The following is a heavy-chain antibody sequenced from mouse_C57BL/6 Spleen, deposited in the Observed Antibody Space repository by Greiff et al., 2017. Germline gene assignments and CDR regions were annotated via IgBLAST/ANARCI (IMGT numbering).Heavy chain of an antibody. CDR3: ARGATVVAPFDY. CDR1: GYTFTSYW. V-gene: IGHV1-69*01. J-gene: IGHJ2*01. D-gene: IGHD1-1*01. Sequence: QVQLQQPGAELVMPGASVKLSCKASGYTFTSYWMHWVKQRPGQGLEWIGAIDPSDSYTNYNQKFKGKSTLTVDKSSSTAYMQLSSLTSEDSAVYYCARGATVVAPFDYWGQGTTLTVSS. CDR2: IDPSDSYT.